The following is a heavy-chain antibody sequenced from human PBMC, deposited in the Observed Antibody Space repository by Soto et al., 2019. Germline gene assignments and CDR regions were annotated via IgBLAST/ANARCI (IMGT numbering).Heavy chain of an antibody. V-gene: IGHV3-74*01. J-gene: IGHJ4*02. Sequence: PGGSLRLSCDASGFIFTNFWMHWVRQVPGKGLVWVSRIDTSGSSTSYADSVKGRFTISRDNAKNTVSLQMNSLRAEDTGVYYCAKDSWYFDLWSQGSLVTVYS. CDR2: IDTSGSST. CDR1: GFIFTNFW. CDR3: AKDSWYFDL. D-gene: IGHD6-13*01.